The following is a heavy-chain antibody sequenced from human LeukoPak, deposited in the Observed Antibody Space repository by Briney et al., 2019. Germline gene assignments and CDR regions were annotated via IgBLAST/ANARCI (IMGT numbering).Heavy chain of an antibody. CDR1: GFSFRSFG. J-gene: IGHJ4*02. Sequence: PGGSLRLSCAASGFSFRSFGMNWVRQAPGKGLEWVSSISGDSAHIYYADSMRGRFTISRDNAKNSLYLQMNYLRVEDTAVYYCAKDARLVLLWFGSLDYWGQGTLVTVSS. D-gene: IGHD3-10*01. CDR2: ISGDSAHI. CDR3: AKDARLVLLWFGSLDY. V-gene: IGHV3-21*01.